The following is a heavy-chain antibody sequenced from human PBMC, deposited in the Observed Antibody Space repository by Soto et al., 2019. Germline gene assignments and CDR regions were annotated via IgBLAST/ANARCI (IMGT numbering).Heavy chain of an antibody. D-gene: IGHD3-3*01. CDR3: ARGYYDFRWFDP. CDR1: GGSISSYY. V-gene: IGHV4-59*01. CDR2: IYYSGST. J-gene: IGHJ5*02. Sequence: SETLSLTCTVSGGSISSYYWSWIRQPPGKGLEWIGYIYYSGSTNYNPSLKSRVTISVDTSKNQFSLKLSSVTAADTAVYYCARGYYDFRWFDPWGQGTLVTVSS.